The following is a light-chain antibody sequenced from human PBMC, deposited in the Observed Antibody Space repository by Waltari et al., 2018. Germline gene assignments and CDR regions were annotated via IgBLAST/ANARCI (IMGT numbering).Light chain of an antibody. J-gene: IGLJ3*02. CDR2: RNN. CDR1: SNNVGNQG. Sequence: QAGLTQPPSVYKGLRQTDTLTRTRNSNNVGNQGAAWLPPHQGHPPKRLSYRNNNRPSGISERLSASRSVNTASLTITGLQPEDEADYYCSAWDSRLSVWVFGGGTKLTVL. CDR3: SAWDSRLSVWV. V-gene: IGLV10-54*01.